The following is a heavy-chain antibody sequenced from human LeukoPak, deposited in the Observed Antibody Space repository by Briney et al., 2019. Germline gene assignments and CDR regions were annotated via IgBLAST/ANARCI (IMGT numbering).Heavy chain of an antibody. Sequence: PGGSLRLSCAASGFTFSSYGMHWVRQAPAKGLEWVAFIRYDGSNKYYADSVKGRFTISRDNSKNTLYLQMNSLRAEDTAVYYCAKVLRSHPTSFDYWGQGTLVSVSS. V-gene: IGHV3-30*02. J-gene: IGHJ4*02. CDR2: IRYDGSNK. CDR1: GFTFSSYG. CDR3: AKVLRSHPTSFDY. D-gene: IGHD3-10*01.